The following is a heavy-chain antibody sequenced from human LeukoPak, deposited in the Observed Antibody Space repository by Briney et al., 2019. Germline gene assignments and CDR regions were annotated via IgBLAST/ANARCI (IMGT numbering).Heavy chain of an antibody. V-gene: IGHV3-23*01. CDR1: GFTFSSYA. D-gene: IGHD4-17*01. CDR2: ISGSTGDT. J-gene: IGHJ3*02. CDR3: ARSSGTHSSHDYGDYERSLVDAFDI. Sequence: PGGSLRLSCTASGFTFSSYAMSWVRQAPGKGLEWVSAISGSTGDTYYADSVRGRFTISRDNSKNTLYLQMDSLRADDTAVYYCARSSGTHSSHDYGDYERSLVDAFDIWGQGTMVTVSS.